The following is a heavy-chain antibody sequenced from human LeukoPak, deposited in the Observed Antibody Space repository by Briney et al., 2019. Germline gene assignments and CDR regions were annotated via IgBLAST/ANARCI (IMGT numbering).Heavy chain of an antibody. V-gene: IGHV4-4*02. CDR3: ARDDSSGWYPTGYFDY. CDR1: GGSISSSNW. Sequence: PSETLSLTCAVSGGSISSSNWWSWVRQPPGKGLEWIGEIYHSGSTNYNPSLKSRVTISVDKSKNQFSLKLSSVTAADTAVYYCARDDSSGWYPTGYFDYWGQGTLVPVSS. CDR2: IYHSGST. D-gene: IGHD6-19*01. J-gene: IGHJ4*02.